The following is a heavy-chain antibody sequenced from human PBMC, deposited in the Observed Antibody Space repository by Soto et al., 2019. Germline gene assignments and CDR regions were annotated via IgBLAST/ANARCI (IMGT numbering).Heavy chain of an antibody. CDR2: IEDSGRT. CDR3: ARGLGSSWYHWFDP. V-gene: IGHV4-39*01. CDR1: GGSITSIPYY. D-gene: IGHD6-13*01. J-gene: IGHJ5*02. Sequence: PSETLRLTCTVAGGSITSIPYYWGWIRQPPGKGLEWIGSIEDSGRTYYNPSLKSRVTISVDTSKNQFSLKLSSVTAADTAVYYCARGLGSSWYHWFDPWGQGTQVTVPQ.